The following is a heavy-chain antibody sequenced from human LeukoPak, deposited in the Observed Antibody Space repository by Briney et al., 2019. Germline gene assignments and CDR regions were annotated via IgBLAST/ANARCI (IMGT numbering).Heavy chain of an antibody. CDR1: GGSFSGYY. D-gene: IGHD6-19*01. J-gene: IGHJ4*02. CDR2: INHSGST. V-gene: IGHV4-34*01. CDR3: ARGSDSSGWGYDY. Sequence: SETLSLTCAVYGGSFSGYYWSWIRQPPGKGREWIGEINHSGSTNYNPSLKSRVTISVDTSKNQFSLKLSSVTAADTAVYYCARGSDSSGWGYDYWGQGTLVTVSS.